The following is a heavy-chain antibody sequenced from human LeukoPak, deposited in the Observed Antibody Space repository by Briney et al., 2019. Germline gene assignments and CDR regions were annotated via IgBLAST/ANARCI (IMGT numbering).Heavy chain of an antibody. CDR2: ISGNGGST. Sequence: PGRSLRLPCAASGFTFSSYGMPWVRQAPGKGLEWVSAISGNGGSTYYADSVKGRFTISRDNSKNTLFLRMNSLRAEDTAIYYCAKDIYDSSGYYLTVDYWGQGTLVTVSS. CDR1: GFTFSSYG. J-gene: IGHJ4*02. CDR3: AKDIYDSSGYYLTVDY. D-gene: IGHD3-22*01. V-gene: IGHV3-23*01.